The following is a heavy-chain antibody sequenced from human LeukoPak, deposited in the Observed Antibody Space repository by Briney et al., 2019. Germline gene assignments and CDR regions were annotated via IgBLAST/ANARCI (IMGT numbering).Heavy chain of an antibody. Sequence: SETLSLTCIVSGGSISNYYWSWIRQPPGKGLEWIGCIYYSGSTNYNPSLKSRVTISVDTSKNQFSLKLSSVTAADTAVYYCARDRRDYYDSSGYQYYFDSWGQGTLVTVSS. CDR1: GGSISNYY. J-gene: IGHJ4*02. V-gene: IGHV4-59*01. D-gene: IGHD3-22*01. CDR3: ARDRRDYYDSSGYQYYFDS. CDR2: IYYSGST.